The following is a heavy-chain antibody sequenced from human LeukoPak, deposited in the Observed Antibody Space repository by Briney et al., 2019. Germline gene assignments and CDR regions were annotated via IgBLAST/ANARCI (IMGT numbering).Heavy chain of an antibody. V-gene: IGHV1-8*01. J-gene: IGHJ4*02. CDR3: ARDVGYCSSTSCSGQFD. CDR2: MNPNSGNT. CDR1: GYTFTSYD. Sequence: ASVKVSCKASGYTFTSYDINWVRQATGQGLEWMGWMNPNSGNTGYAQKFQGRVTMTRNTSISTAYMELSSLRSGDTAVYYCARDVGYCSSTSCSGQFDWGQGTLVTVSS. D-gene: IGHD2-2*01.